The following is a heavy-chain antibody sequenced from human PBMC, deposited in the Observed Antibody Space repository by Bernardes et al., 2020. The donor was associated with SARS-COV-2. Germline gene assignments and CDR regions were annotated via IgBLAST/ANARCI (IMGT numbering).Heavy chain of an antibody. D-gene: IGHD3-22*01. Sequence: SETLSLTCTVSGGSISSGGYYWSWIRQHPGKGLEWIGYIYYSGSTYYNPSLKSRVTISVDTSKNQFPLKLSPVTAADTAVYYCARARITMIVVLDAFDIWGQGTMVTVSS. CDR3: ARARITMIVVLDAFDI. V-gene: IGHV4-31*03. J-gene: IGHJ3*02. CDR1: GGSISSGGYY. CDR2: IYYSGST.